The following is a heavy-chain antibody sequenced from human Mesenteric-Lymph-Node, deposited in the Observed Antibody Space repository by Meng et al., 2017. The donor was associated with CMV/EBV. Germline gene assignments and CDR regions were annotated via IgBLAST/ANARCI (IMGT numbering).Heavy chain of an antibody. V-gene: IGHV4-4*02. Sequence: SETLSLTCAVSGGSISSSNWWSWVRQPPGKGLEWIGSIYYSGSTYYNPSLKSRVTISADMSKNQFSLKVTSVTAADTAVYYCARDRTGYYANYYYYYGMDVWGQGTTVTVSS. CDR3: ARDRTGYYANYYYYYGMDV. CDR2: IYYSGST. CDR1: GGSISSSNW. J-gene: IGHJ6*02. D-gene: IGHD3/OR15-3a*01.